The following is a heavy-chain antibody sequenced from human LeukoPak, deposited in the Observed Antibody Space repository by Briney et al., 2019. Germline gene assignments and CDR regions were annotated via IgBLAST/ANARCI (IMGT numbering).Heavy chain of an antibody. CDR3: AREPEIFGSTQHLTEYYFDY. J-gene: IGHJ4*02. CDR1: GGSISGYS. Sequence: PSETLSLTCTVSGGSISGYSWSWIRQPPGKGLEWIGYIYYSGSTNYNPSLKSRVTISVDTSKNQFSLKLSSVTAADTAVYYCAREPEIFGSTQHLTEYYFDYWGQGTLVTVSS. CDR2: IYYSGST. D-gene: IGHD3-3*01. V-gene: IGHV4-59*01.